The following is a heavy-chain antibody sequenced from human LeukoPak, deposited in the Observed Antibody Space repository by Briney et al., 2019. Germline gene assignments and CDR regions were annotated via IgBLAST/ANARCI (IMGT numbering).Heavy chain of an antibody. D-gene: IGHD5-18*01. Sequence: PGGSLRLSCAASGFTFSSYVVHWVRQAPGKGLEWVAVICYDGSNKYYADSGKGRFSISRENSKNTLYMQMNSMRAEDTAVYYCARGKEDTAMDQAFDYWGQGTLVPVSS. CDR3: ARGKEDTAMDQAFDY. J-gene: IGHJ4*02. CDR2: ICYDGSNK. V-gene: IGHV3-33*01. CDR1: GFTFSSYV.